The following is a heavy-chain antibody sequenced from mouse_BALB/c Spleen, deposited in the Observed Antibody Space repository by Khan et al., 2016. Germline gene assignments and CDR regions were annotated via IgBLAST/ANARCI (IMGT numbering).Heavy chain of an antibody. Sequence: EVELVESGGDLVKPGGSLKLSCAASGFTFSSYGMSWVRQTPDKRLEWVATISSGGSYTYYPDSVKGRFTISRDNAKNTLYLQMSSLKSEDTAMXYCSRQKDVYYAMDYWGQGPSVTVSS. V-gene: IGHV5-6*01. J-gene: IGHJ4*01. CDR1: GFTFSSYG. CDR3: SRQKDVYYAMDY. CDR2: ISSGGSYT.